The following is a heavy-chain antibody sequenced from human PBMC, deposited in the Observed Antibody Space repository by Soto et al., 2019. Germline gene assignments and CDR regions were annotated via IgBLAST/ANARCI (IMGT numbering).Heavy chain of an antibody. J-gene: IGHJ4*02. CDR3: AKAWDDYGDYFDY. CDR1: GFTFSSYG. Sequence: QVQLVESGGGVVQPGRSLRLSCAASGFTFSSYGMHWVRQAPGKGLEWVAVMSYDGSNKYYADSVKGRFTISRDNSKNTLYLQMNSLRAEDTAVYYCAKAWDDYGDYFDYWGQGTLVTVSS. V-gene: IGHV3-30*18. CDR2: MSYDGSNK. D-gene: IGHD4-17*01.